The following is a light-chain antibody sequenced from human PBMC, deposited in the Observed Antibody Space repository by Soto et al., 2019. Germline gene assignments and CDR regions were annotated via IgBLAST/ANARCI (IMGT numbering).Light chain of an antibody. Sequence: QSALTQPASVSGSPGQSITISCTGTSSDVGGYNYVSWYQQHPGKPPKLRIYEVSNRPSWFSNRFSGATSGNTASLTISGRQAEDEADYYCCSYTSINTGVFGGGTKVTVL. J-gene: IGLJ3*02. CDR3: CSYTSINTGV. V-gene: IGLV2-14*01. CDR1: SSDVGGYNY. CDR2: EVS.